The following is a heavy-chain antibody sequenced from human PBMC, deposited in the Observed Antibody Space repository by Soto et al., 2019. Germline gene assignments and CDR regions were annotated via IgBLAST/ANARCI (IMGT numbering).Heavy chain of an antibody. CDR2: INPNGGST. CDR1: ADTFTSYY. CDR3: ARSSAGVFGIIIEFSKWYAP. V-gene: IGHV1-46*01. Sequence: ASLKVSCTATADTFTSYYIHWVRQAPGHGLEWMGIINPNGGSTRFAQTFQGRITMTRDTSTSTVYMELRSLRSEDTAIYYCARSSAGVFGIIIEFSKWYAPCREGSLVTASS. D-gene: IGHD3-16*02. J-gene: IGHJ5*02.